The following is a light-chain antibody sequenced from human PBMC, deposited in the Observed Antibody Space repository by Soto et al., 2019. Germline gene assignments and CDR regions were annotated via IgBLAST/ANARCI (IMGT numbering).Light chain of an antibody. CDR3: QQYGGSPRIT. J-gene: IGKJ5*01. CDR2: GAS. V-gene: IGKV3-20*01. Sequence: EIVLAQSPGTLSLSPGESATLSCTRSQSVSNNYLAWYQQNPGQAPRLLIYGASNRATGIPDRFSGSGSGTDYTLIINRLEPEDVAIYYCQQYGGSPRITLGQGTRLEI. CDR1: QSVSNNY.